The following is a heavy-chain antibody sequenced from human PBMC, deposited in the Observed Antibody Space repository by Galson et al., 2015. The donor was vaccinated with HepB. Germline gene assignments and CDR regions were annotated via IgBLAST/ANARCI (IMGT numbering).Heavy chain of an antibody. Sequence: LRLSCAVSGFTFSHYGMTWVRQAPGKGLEWVSHINSMSTTKSYADSVKGRFTISRDNAKSSIYLEMNSLRDEDTALYYCARDEEGDQDFDYWGQGTLVTVSS. CDR1: GFTFSHYG. J-gene: IGHJ4*02. V-gene: IGHV3-48*02. CDR3: ARDEEGDQDFDY. CDR2: INSMSTTK. D-gene: IGHD2-21*02.